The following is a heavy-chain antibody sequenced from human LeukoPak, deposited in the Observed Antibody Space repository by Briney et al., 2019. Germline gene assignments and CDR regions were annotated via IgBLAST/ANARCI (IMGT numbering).Heavy chain of an antibody. CDR2: IYYSGST. V-gene: IGHV4-61*01. Sequence: PSETLSLTCTVSGGSVSSGSYYWSWIRQPPGKGLEWIGYIYYSGSTNYKPSLKSRVTISVDTSKNQFSLKLSSVTAADTAVYYCAREDYYDSSAPDIWGQGTMVTVSS. CDR3: AREDYYDSSAPDI. D-gene: IGHD3-22*01. CDR1: GGSVSSGSYY. J-gene: IGHJ3*02.